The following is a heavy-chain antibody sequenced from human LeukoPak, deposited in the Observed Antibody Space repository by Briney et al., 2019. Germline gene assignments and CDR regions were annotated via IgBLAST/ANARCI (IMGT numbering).Heavy chain of an antibody. CDR1: RFAFSGYW. D-gene: IGHD7-27*01. CDR3: ARVRTGAYFDY. Sequence: GGSLRLSCTASRFAFSGYWIHWVRQAPGKGLVWVSNISGDGSRTNYADSVKGRFTISRDNAKNTLYLQMNSLRDEDTAVYFCARVRTGAYFDYWGRGTLVTVSS. J-gene: IGHJ4*02. CDR2: ISGDGSRT. V-gene: IGHV3-74*01.